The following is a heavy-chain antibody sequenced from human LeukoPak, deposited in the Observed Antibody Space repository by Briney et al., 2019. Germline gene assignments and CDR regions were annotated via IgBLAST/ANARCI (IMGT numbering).Heavy chain of an antibody. CDR2: IIPISGTA. Sequence: GSSVKVSCKASGGTFSSYAISWVRQAPGQGLEWMGGIIPISGTANYAQKFQGRVTITADESTSTAYMELSSLRSEDTAVYYCARDFSRNDFWSGSNWFDPWGQGTLVTVSS. CDR3: ARDFSRNDFWSGSNWFDP. CDR1: GGTFSSYA. D-gene: IGHD3-3*01. J-gene: IGHJ5*02. V-gene: IGHV1-69*01.